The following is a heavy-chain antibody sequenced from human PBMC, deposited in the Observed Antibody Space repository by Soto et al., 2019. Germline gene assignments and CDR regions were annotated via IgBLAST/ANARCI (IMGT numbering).Heavy chain of an antibody. V-gene: IGHV1-18*01. D-gene: IGHD6-19*01. J-gene: IGHJ4*02. CDR2: ISAYNGNT. Sequence: QVQLVQSGAEVKKPGASVKVSCKASGYTFTSYGISWVRQAPGQGLEWMGWISAYNGNTNYAQKLKSRVTKTTDTTTRNAYTELRSLRSDDTVVYYCARGVIAVAGARRSWGRPGEDDYWGQGTLVTVSS. CDR3: ARGVIAVAGARRSWGRPGEDDY. CDR1: GYTFTSYG.